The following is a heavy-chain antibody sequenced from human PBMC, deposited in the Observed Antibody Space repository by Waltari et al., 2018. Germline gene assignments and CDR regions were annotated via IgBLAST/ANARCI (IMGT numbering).Heavy chain of an antibody. CDR3: ATERPQMVFPPLQY. Sequence: EVQLVQSGAEVKKPGATVKIPCKASGSTGTDDYRHWVQQAPGKGLEWVGRVDPEDGESVYAEKFQGRLTITADTSTDTAYIELSTLRSEDTALFYCATERPQMVFPPLQYWGQGTLVTVSS. CDR2: VDPEDGES. V-gene: IGHV1-69-2*01. D-gene: IGHD2-8*01. CDR1: GSTGTDDY. J-gene: IGHJ4*02.